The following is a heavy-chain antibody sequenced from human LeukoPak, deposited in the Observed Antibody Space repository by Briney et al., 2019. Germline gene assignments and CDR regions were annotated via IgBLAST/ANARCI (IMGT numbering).Heavy chain of an antibody. CDR2: IKQDGSEK. Sequence: GGSLRLSCAASGFTFSSYWMSWVRQAPGKGLEWVANIKQDGSEKYYVDSVKGRFTISRDDAKSSLYLQMNSLRAEDTAVYYCARVRRSSWYGDPWYFDLWGRGTLVTVSS. CDR1: GFTFSSYW. D-gene: IGHD6-13*01. J-gene: IGHJ2*01. CDR3: ARVRRSSWYGDPWYFDL. V-gene: IGHV3-7*01.